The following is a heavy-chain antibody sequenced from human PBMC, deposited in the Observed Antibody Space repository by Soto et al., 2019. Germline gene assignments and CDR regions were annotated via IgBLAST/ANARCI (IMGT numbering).Heavy chain of an antibody. V-gene: IGHV4-4*02. Sequence: SETLSLTCAVSGDSISSSVWWTWVRQPPGKGLVWIGEVFHTGNTNYNPSLKSRVTMLVDKSTNEFSLKVTSVTAADTAIYYCARKAWVRFDYWGQGALVTVSS. CDR1: GDSISSSVW. J-gene: IGHJ4*02. D-gene: IGHD7-27*01. CDR2: VFHTGNT. CDR3: ARKAWVRFDY.